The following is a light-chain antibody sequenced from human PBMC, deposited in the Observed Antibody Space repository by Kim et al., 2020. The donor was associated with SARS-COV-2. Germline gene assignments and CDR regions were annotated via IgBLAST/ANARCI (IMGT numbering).Light chain of an antibody. J-gene: IGKJ1*01. CDR2: AAS. Sequence: DIQMTQSPSSLSASVGDRVTITCRASQTISRYLNWYQQKPGKAPKLLIYAASSLQSGVPSRFSGSGSGTDFTLTISSLQPEDFATYYCQQSYTGPTFGQGTKVDIK. V-gene: IGKV1-39*01. CDR1: QTISRY. CDR3: QQSYTGPT.